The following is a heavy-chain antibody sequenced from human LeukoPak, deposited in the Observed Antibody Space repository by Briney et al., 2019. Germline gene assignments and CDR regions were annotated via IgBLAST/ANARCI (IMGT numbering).Heavy chain of an antibody. Sequence: GGSLRLSCAASGFTFSSYTMSWVRQAPGKGLEWVSTITTSDGNTYYADSVKGRFTISRDNSKNTLYLQMNSLRAEDTALYYCAKGYDSSGYRMGGVFDIWGQGTMVTVSS. CDR3: AKGYDSSGYRMGGVFDI. CDR2: ITTSDGNT. CDR1: GFTFSSYT. V-gene: IGHV3-23*01. J-gene: IGHJ3*02. D-gene: IGHD3-22*01.